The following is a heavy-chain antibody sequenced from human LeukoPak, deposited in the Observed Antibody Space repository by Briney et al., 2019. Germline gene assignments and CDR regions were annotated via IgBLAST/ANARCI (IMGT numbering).Heavy chain of an antibody. CDR3: ARDDYGDYTAVY. CDR2: IYHSGST. Sequence: PSETLSLTCVVYGGSFSGYYWGWIRQPPGKGLEWIGSIYHSGSTYYNPSLKSRVTISVDTSKNQFSLKLSSVTAADTAVYYCARDDYGDYTAVYWGQGTLVTVSS. CDR1: GGSFSGYY. D-gene: IGHD4-17*01. V-gene: IGHV4-38-2*02. J-gene: IGHJ4*02.